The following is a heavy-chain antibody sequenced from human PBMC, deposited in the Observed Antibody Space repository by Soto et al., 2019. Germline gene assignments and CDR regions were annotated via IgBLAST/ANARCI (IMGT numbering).Heavy chain of an antibody. Sequence: PGGSLRLSCAASGFTFSSYAMSWVRQAPGKGLEWVSAISVSGGSTYYADSVKGRFTISRDNSKNTLYLQMNSLRAEDTAVYYCAKEEPQPNSYYHGMAVCGQGTTVTLS. CDR1: GFTFSSYA. V-gene: IGHV3-23*01. D-gene: IGHD1-1*01. J-gene: IGHJ6*02. CDR2: ISVSGGST. CDR3: AKEEPQPNSYYHGMAV.